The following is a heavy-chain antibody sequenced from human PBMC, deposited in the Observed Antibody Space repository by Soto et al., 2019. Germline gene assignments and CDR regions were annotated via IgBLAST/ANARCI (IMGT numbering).Heavy chain of an antibody. D-gene: IGHD5-12*01. V-gene: IGHV3-23*01. CDR3: ANPSHSGGYAGSFHS. CDR1: GFIFNNYA. CDR2: ISGRGGNT. Sequence: GGSLRLSCAASGFIFNNYAINWVRQVPGKGLEWVSGISGRGGNTFYADSMKGRFTISRDNSKNTVYLQMTNLRVEDTAIYYCANPSHSGGYAGSFHSWGQGTLVTVS. J-gene: IGHJ4*02.